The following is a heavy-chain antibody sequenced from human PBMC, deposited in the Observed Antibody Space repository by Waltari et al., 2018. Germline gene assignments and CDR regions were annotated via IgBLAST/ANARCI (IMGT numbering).Heavy chain of an antibody. J-gene: IGHJ5*02. Sequence: EVQLVESGGGLIQPGGSLSLSCVASGFTVSNNYMSWVRQAPGKGLEWVSVIYSGGSTYYADSVKGRVTISRDNSKNTLYLQMNTLRAEDTAVYYCGRGPSSSIGIWFDPGAREPWSPSPQ. CDR2: IYSGGST. CDR3: GRGPSSSIGIWFDP. D-gene: IGHD6-13*01. V-gene: IGHV3-53*01. CDR1: GFTVSNNY.